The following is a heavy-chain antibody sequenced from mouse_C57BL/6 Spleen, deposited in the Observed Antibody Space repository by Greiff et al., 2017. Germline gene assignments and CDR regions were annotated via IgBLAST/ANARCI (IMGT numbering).Heavy chain of an antibody. CDR2: ISSGSSTI. D-gene: IGHD1-1*01. Sequence: EVMLVESGGGLVKPGGSLKLSCAASGFTFSDYGMHWVRQAPEKGLEWVAYISSGSSTIYYADTVKGRFTISRDNAKNTLFLQMTSLRSEDTAMYYCARNYYGSSYSGFAYWGQGTLVTVSA. V-gene: IGHV5-17*01. J-gene: IGHJ3*01. CDR1: GFTFSDYG. CDR3: ARNYYGSSYSGFAY.